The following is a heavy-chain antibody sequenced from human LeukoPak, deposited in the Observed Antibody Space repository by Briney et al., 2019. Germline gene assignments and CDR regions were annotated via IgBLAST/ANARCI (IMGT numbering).Heavy chain of an antibody. Sequence: SETLSLTCTVSGGSISSYYWSWIRQPPGKGLEWIGYIYYSGSTNYDPSLKSRVTISVDTSKNQFSLKLSSVTAADTAVYYCARSSRWFDPWGQGTLVTVSP. V-gene: IGHV4-59*08. CDR2: IYYSGST. CDR3: ARSSRWFDP. J-gene: IGHJ5*02. CDR1: GGSISSYY.